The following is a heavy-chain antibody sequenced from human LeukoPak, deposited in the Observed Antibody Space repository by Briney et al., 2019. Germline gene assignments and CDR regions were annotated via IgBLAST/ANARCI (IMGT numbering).Heavy chain of an antibody. CDR1: GGSISSGSYY. CDR2: IYTSGST. CDR3: ARAGVATIGKTYYYYYMDV. Sequence: SQTLSLTCTVSGGSISSGSYYWSWIRQPAGKGLEWIGRIYTSGSTNYNPSLKSRVTISVDTSKNQFSLKLSSVTAADTAVYYCARAGVATIGKTYYYYYMDVWGKGTTVTVSS. V-gene: IGHV4-61*02. J-gene: IGHJ6*03. D-gene: IGHD5-12*01.